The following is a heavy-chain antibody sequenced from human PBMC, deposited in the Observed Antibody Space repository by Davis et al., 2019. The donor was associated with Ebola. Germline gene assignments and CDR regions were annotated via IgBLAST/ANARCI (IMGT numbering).Heavy chain of an antibody. Sequence: GESLKISCAASGFTFSSYGMHWVRQAPGKGLEWVAVISYDGSNKYYADSVKGRFTISRDNSKNTLYLQMNSLRAEDTAVYYCAREGLRFLLFDSWGQGTLVTVSS. J-gene: IGHJ5*01. CDR3: AREGLRFLLFDS. CDR2: ISYDGSNK. V-gene: IGHV3-30*03. D-gene: IGHD3-3*01. CDR1: GFTFSSYG.